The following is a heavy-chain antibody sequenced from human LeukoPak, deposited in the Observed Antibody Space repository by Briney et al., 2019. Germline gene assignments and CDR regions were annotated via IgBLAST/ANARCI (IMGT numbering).Heavy chain of an antibody. CDR3: TRGRRATHDY. CDR1: GFTFGDYS. D-gene: IGHD1-26*01. CDR2: IRSKAYGGTT. V-gene: IGHV3-49*04. Sequence: QSGGSLRLSCTASGFTFGDYSMNWVRQAPGKGLGWVGFIRSKAYGGTTEYAASVKGRFTISRDDSKSIAYLQMNSLKTEDTAVYYCTRGRRATHDYWGQGTLVTVSS. J-gene: IGHJ4*02.